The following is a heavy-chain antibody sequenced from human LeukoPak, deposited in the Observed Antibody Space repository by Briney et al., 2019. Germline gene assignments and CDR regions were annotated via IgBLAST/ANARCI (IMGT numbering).Heavy chain of an antibody. D-gene: IGHD2-2*01. Sequence: ASVKVSCTASGYTFTGYYMHWVRQAPGQGLEWMGWINPNSGGTNYAQKFQGWVTMTRDTSISTAYMELSRLRSDDTAVYYCARCSSSTSCFYWGQGTLVTVSS. CDR2: INPNSGGT. J-gene: IGHJ4*02. CDR1: GYTFTGYY. V-gene: IGHV1-2*04. CDR3: ARCSSSTSCFY.